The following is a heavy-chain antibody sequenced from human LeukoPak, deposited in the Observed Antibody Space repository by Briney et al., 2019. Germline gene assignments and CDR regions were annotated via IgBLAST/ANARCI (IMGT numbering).Heavy chain of an antibody. J-gene: IGHJ4*02. CDR1: GYSFSNYW. CDR2: IYPSDSDT. V-gene: IGHV5-51*01. D-gene: IGHD5-12*01. Sequence: GESLKISCKSSGYSFSNYWIGWVGQMPGKGLAWMGIIYPSDSDTRYSPSFQGQVTISADKSLSTAYLQWSSLKASDTAMYYCARPSNSGYDFWGQGALVTVSS. CDR3: ARPSNSGYDF.